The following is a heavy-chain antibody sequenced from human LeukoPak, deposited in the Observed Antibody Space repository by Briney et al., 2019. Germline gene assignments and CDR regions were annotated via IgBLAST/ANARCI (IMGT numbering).Heavy chain of an antibody. CDR3: AKDYYDSSGYPDY. CDR2: ISYDGSNK. V-gene: IGHV3-30*18. J-gene: IGHJ4*02. D-gene: IGHD3-22*01. Sequence: GRSLRHSCAASGFTFSSYGTHWVRQAPGKGLEWVAVISYDGSNKYYADSVKGRFTISRDNSKNTLYLQMNSLRAEDTAVYYCAKDYYDSSGYPDYWGQGTLVTVSS. CDR1: GFTFSSYG.